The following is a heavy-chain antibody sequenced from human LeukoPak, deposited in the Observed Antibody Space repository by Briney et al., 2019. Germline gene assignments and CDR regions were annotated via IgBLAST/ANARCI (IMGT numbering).Heavy chain of an antibody. CDR1: GGSISSYY. J-gene: IGHJ6*02. CDR2: IYYSGST. D-gene: IGHD2-2*01. V-gene: IGHV4-59*01. Sequence: PSETLSLTCTVSGGSISSYYWSWIRQPPGKGLEWIGYIYYSGSTNYNPSLKSRVTISVDTSKNQFSLKLSSVTAADTAVYYCARDGWGQPYHYGMDVWGQGTTVTVSS. CDR3: ARDGWGQPYHYGMDV.